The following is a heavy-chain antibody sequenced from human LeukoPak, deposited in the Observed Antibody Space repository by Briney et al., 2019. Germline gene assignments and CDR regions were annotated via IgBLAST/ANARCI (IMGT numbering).Heavy chain of an antibody. J-gene: IGHJ4*02. CDR1: GFTFSSYN. CDR2: ISSSSSTI. CDR3: ASEEVLLWFGGFDY. D-gene: IGHD3-10*01. V-gene: IGHV3-48*01. Sequence: GGSLRLSCAASGFTFSSYNMNWVRQAPGKGLEWVSYISSSSSTIYYADSVKGRFTISRDNAKNSLYLQMNSLRAEDTAVYYCASEEVLLWFGGFDYWGQGTLVTVSS.